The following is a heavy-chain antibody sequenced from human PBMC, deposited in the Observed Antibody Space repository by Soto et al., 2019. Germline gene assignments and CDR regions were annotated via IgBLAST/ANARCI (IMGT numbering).Heavy chain of an antibody. Sequence: PSETLSLTCAVYGGSFSGYYWSWIRQPPGKGLEWIGEINHSGSTNYNPSLKSRVTISVDTSKNQFSLKLSSVTAADTAVYYCAKSPTPSITIFGVVIPISPFFDYWGQGTLVTVS. CDR3: AKSPTPSITIFGVVIPISPFFDY. CDR2: INHSGST. J-gene: IGHJ4*02. D-gene: IGHD3-3*01. V-gene: IGHV4-34*01. CDR1: GGSFSGYY.